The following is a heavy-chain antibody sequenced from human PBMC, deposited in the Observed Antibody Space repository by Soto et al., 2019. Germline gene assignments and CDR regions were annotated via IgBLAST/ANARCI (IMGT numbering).Heavy chain of an antibody. D-gene: IGHD3-3*01. V-gene: IGHV3-23*01. Sequence: PGGSLRLSCAASGFTFSSYAMSWVRQAPGKGLEWVSAISGSGGSTYYADSVKGRFTISRDNSKNTLYLQMNSLRAEDTAVYYCAKGRWYYDFWSGYQYFDYWGQGTLVTVSS. CDR2: ISGSGGST. CDR3: AKGRWYYDFWSGYQYFDY. CDR1: GFTFSSYA. J-gene: IGHJ4*02.